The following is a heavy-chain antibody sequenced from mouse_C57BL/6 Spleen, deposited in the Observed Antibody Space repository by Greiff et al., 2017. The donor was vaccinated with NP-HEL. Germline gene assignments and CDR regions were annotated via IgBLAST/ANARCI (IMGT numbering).Heavy chain of an antibody. D-gene: IGHD1-1*01. J-gene: IGHJ3*01. Sequence: DVKLVESGGGLVQPGGSLKLSCAASGFTFSDYGMAWVRQAPRKGPEWVAFISNLAYSIYYADTVTGRFTISRENAKNTLYLEMSSLRSEDTAMYYCARGYYGSGAWFAYWGQGTLVTVSA. CDR3: ARGYYGSGAWFAY. CDR2: ISNLAYSI. CDR1: GFTFSDYG. V-gene: IGHV5-15*04.